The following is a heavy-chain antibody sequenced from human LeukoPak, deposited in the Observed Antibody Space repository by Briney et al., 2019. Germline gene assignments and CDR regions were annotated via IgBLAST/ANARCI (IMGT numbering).Heavy chain of an antibody. D-gene: IGHD2-2*01. CDR3: ARDLSSTSSWATVPDY. J-gene: IGHJ4*02. CDR1: GFIFTDYW. CDR2: ISYDGSNK. V-gene: IGHV3-30-3*01. Sequence: GGSLRLSCAASGFIFTDYWMHWVRQAPGKGLEWVAVISYDGSNKYYADSVKGRFTISRDNSKNTLYLQMNSLRAEDTAVYYCARDLSSTSSWATVPDYWGQGTLVTVSS.